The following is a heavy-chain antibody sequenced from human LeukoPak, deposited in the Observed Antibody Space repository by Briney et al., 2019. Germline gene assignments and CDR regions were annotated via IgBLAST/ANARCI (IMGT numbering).Heavy chain of an antibody. CDR2: ISPDGSHI. Sequence: GGSLRLSCEASGFTFSGNWMSWVRQAPGKGLEWVASISPDGSHIFYVDSVKGRFTISRDNTKSSLYLQMNSLGAEDTAMYFCAKLLGTSTTYDSWGQGTRVTVSS. V-gene: IGHV3-7*01. J-gene: IGHJ4*02. CDR3: AKLLGTSTTYDS. D-gene: IGHD2/OR15-2a*01. CDR1: GFTFSGNW.